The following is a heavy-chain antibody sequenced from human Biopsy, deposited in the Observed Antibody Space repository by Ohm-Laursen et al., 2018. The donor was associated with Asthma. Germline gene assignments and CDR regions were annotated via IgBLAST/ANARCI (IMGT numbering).Heavy chain of an antibody. CDR1: GFTVSRDH. V-gene: IGHV3-11*04. CDR2: IDKSSNSI. Sequence: SLRLSCAASGFTVSRDHMFWIRQAPGKGLEWVSYIDKSSNSIYYGDSVKGRFTISRDNAKNLLYLQMNSLRADDTAVYYCARTFHFWSPYHAEHYQLWGQGTLVTVSS. J-gene: IGHJ1*01. CDR3: ARTFHFWSPYHAEHYQL. D-gene: IGHD3-3*02.